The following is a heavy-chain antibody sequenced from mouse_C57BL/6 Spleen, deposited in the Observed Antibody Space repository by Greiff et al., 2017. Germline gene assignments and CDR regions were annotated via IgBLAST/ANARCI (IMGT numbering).Heavy chain of an antibody. D-gene: IGHD1-1*01. CDR3: ARTPTVVATEDAMDY. Sequence: QVQLQQPGAELVKPGASVKLSCKASGYTFTSYWMHWVKQRPGQGLEWIGMIHPNSGSTNYNEKFKSKATLTVDKSSSTAYMQLSSLTSEDSAVYYCARTPTVVATEDAMDYWGQGTSVTVSS. CDR2: IHPNSGST. V-gene: IGHV1-64*01. J-gene: IGHJ4*01. CDR1: GYTFTSYW.